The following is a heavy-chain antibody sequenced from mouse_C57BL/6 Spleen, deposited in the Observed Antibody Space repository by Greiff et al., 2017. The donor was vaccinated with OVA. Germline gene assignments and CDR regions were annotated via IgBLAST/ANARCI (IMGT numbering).Heavy chain of an antibody. V-gene: IGHV1-15*01. D-gene: IGHD1-1*01. CDR2: IDPETGGT. Sequence: VQVVESGAELVRPGASVTLSCKASGYTFTDYEMHWVKQTPVHGLEWIGAIDPETGGTAYNQKFKGKAILTADKSSSTAYMELRSLTSEDSAVYYCTRRDYYGSSLYYAMDYWGQGTSVTVSS. CDR1: GYTFTDYE. J-gene: IGHJ4*01. CDR3: TRRDYYGSSLYYAMDY.